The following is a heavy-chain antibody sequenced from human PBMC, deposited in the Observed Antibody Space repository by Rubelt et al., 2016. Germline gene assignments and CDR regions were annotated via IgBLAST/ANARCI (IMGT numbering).Heavy chain of an antibody. V-gene: IGHV1-2*07. CDR1: GYTFTGYY. CDR3: AGSPGYDFEDNWFDP. CDR2: INPKSGGT. D-gene: IGHD3-3*01. Sequence: QVQLVQFGAEVKKPGASVKVSCKASGYTFTGYYMQWVRQGPGPGLEWMGWINPKSGGTNYTHQFVGGVTRHRITAISTSNMERSRLRSDDASVYYCAGSPGYDFEDNWFDPWGQGTLVTVSS. J-gene: IGHJ5*02.